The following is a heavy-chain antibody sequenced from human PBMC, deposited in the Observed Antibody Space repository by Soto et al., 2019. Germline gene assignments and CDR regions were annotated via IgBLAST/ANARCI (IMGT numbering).Heavy chain of an antibody. CDR3: AKDYLYGRLRPLMGYFDY. V-gene: IGHV3-30*18. CDR2: ISYDGSNK. J-gene: IGHJ4*02. D-gene: IGHD5-12*01. Sequence: QVQLVESGGGVVQPGRSLRLSCAASGFTFSSYGMHWVRQAPGKGLEWVAVISYDGSNKYYADSVKGRFAISRDNSKNTLYLQMNSLRAEDTAVYYCAKDYLYGRLRPLMGYFDYWGQGTLVTVSS. CDR1: GFTFSSYG.